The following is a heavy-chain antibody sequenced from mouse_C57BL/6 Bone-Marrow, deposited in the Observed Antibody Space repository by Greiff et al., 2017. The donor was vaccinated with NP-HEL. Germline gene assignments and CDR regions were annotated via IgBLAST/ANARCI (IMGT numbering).Heavy chain of an antibody. Sequence: EVMLVESGGGLVKPGGSLKLSCAASGFTFSSYAMSWVRQTPETRLEWVATISDGGSYTYYQDNVKGRFTISRDNAKNNLYLQMSHLKSEDAAMYYCARGYGSSLWYFDVWGTGTTVTVSS. D-gene: IGHD1-1*01. CDR1: GFTFSSYA. J-gene: IGHJ1*03. CDR2: ISDGGSYT. CDR3: ARGYGSSLWYFDV. V-gene: IGHV5-4*03.